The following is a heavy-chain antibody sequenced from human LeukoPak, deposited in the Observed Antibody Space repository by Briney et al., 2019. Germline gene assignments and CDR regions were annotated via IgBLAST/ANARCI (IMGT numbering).Heavy chain of an antibody. D-gene: IGHD2-15*01. V-gene: IGHV1-8*02. CDR3: ARYCSGGSCYHPIGYGMDV. J-gene: IGHJ6*02. CDR1: GYTFTSYD. CDR2: MNPNSGNT. Sequence: ASVKVSCEASGYTFTSYDINWVRQATGQGLEWMGWMNPNSGNTGYAQKFQGRVTMTRNTSISTAYMELSSLRSEDTAVYYCARYCSGGSCYHPIGYGMDVWGQGTTVTVSS.